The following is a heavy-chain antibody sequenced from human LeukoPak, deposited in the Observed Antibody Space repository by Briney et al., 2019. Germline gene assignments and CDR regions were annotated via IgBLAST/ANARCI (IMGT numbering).Heavy chain of an antibody. V-gene: IGHV3-48*01. CDR3: AREVGYGDYRVPLDY. D-gene: IGHD4-17*01. CDR2: ISSSSSTI. J-gene: IGHJ4*02. CDR1: GFTFSSYS. Sequence: GGSLRLSCAASGFTFSSYSMNWVRQAPGKGLEWVSYISSSSSTIYYADSVKGRFTISRDNAKNSLYLQMNSLRAEDTAVYYCAREVGYGDYRVPLDYWGQGALVTVSS.